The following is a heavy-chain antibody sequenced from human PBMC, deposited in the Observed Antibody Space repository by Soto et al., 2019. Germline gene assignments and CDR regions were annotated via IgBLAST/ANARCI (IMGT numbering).Heavy chain of an antibody. D-gene: IGHD2-15*01. CDR1: GCTLSSYT. J-gene: IGHJ4*02. CDR2: VIPNLGVT. V-gene: IGHV1-69*08. CDR3: ARDKGYCSDTSCPDFDS. Sequence: QVQLVQSGAEVKKPGSSVKVSCKASGCTLSSYTFSWVRQAPGQGLEWMGRVIPNLGVTNYAKKFQGRFTIVVDTSTSTAYMKLNSLGYGDTAVYYCARDKGYCSDTSCPDFDSWGQGPLVTVSS.